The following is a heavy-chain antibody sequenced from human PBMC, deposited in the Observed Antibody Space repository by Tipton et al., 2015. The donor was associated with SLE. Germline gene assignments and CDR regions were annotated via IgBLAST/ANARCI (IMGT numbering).Heavy chain of an antibody. CDR2: IKSDGSST. V-gene: IGHV3-74*01. J-gene: IGHJ2*01. CDR3: ARRPFRRIGMVQGIVRWYFDL. CDR1: GFTFSSYW. D-gene: IGHD3-10*01. Sequence: LSLTCAASGFTFSSYWMNWVRHAPGKGLVWVSRIKSDGSSTNSADSVKGRFAISRDNAKNTLYLQMNSLRAADTAVYYCARRPFRRIGMVQGIVRWYFDLWGRGTLATVSS.